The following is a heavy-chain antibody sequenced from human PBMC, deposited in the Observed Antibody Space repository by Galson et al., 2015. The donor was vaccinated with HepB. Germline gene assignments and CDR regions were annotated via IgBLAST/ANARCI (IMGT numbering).Heavy chain of an antibody. V-gene: IGHV6-1*01. CDR1: EDSVSSNSAA. CDR3: ARTSTGRDVWGSYRLPGDV. Sequence: CAISEDSVSSNSAAWNWIRQSPSRGLEWLGRTYYRSKWYNDYAVSVKSRITINPDTSENQFSLQLNSVTPEDTAVYYCARTSTGRDVWGSYRLPGDVWGQGTTVTVSS. D-gene: IGHD3-16*02. J-gene: IGHJ6*02. CDR2: TYYRSKWYN.